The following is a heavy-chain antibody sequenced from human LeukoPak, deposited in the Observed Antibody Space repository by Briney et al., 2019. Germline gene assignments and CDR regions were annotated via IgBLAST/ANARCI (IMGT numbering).Heavy chain of an antibody. D-gene: IGHD6-19*01. CDR1: GYTFTGCY. CDR3: AREGSVAVADYYYYGMDV. J-gene: IGHJ6*02. Sequence: GASVKVSCKASGYTFTGCYMHWVRQAPGQGLEWMGWINPNSGGTNYAQKFQGWVTMTRDTSISTAYMELSRLRSDDTAVYYCAREGSVAVADYYYYGMDVWGQGTTVTVSS. V-gene: IGHV1-2*04. CDR2: INPNSGGT.